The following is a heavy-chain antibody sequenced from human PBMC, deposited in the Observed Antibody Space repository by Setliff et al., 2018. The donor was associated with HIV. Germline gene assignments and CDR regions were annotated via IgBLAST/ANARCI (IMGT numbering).Heavy chain of an antibody. V-gene: IGHV4-59*01. D-gene: IGHD2-2*01. CDR3: AATSVSTWSAGYFFDY. J-gene: IGHJ4*02. CDR2: IYYSGST. CDR1: GGSISSYY. Sequence: SETLSLTCTVSGGSISSYYWSWIRQPPGKGLEWIGYIYYSGSTNYNPSLKSRVTISVDTSKNQFSLKLSSVTAADTAVYYCAATSVSTWSAGYFFDYWGQGTLVTVSS.